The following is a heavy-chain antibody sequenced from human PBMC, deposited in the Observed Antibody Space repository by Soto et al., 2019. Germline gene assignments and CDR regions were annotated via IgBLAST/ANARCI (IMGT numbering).Heavy chain of an antibody. V-gene: IGHV3-7*01. CDR3: AALRGLYIVATMGWFDP. CDR2: IKQDGSEK. D-gene: IGHD5-12*01. CDR1: GFTFSSYW. Sequence: GGSLRLSCAASGFTFSSYWMSWVRQAPGKGLEWVANIKQDGSEKYYVDSVKGRFTISRDNAKNSLYLQMNSLRAEDTAVYYCAALRGLYIVATMGWFDPWGQGTLVTVSS. J-gene: IGHJ5*02.